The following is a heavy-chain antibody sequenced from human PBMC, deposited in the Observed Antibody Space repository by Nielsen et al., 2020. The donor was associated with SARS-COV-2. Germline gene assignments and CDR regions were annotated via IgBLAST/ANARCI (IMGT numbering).Heavy chain of an antibody. V-gene: IGHV3-74*01. J-gene: IGHJ3*01. CDR1: GFTFSNYW. Sequence: GESLKISCAAPGFTFSNYWMHWVRQVPGKGLVWVSRINADGSSTSYADYVKGRFTISRDNAKNTLYLQMNSLRAEDTAVYYCASASAHVWGQGTMVTVSS. CDR2: INADGSST. D-gene: IGHD3-16*01. CDR3: ASASAHV.